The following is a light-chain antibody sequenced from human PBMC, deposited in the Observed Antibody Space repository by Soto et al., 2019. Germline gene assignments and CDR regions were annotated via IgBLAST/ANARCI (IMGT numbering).Light chain of an antibody. J-gene: IGKJ4*01. V-gene: IGKV1-33*01. Sequence: DIQMTQSPSSLSASVGDRVTVTCQASRDISNYLNWYQQKPGKAPKLLIYDASNLETGGPSRFSGSGSGTDFTFTINSLQPEDIAIYYCQQYDNLPLTFGGGTKVDIK. CDR1: RDISNY. CDR2: DAS. CDR3: QQYDNLPLT.